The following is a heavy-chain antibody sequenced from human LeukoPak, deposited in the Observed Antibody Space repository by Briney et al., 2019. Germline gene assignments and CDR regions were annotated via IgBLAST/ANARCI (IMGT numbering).Heavy chain of an antibody. CDR3: ASGPPWEPPDN. CDR2: ISGSGGST. Sequence: GGSLRLPCVASGFTFSNYAMNWVRQAPGKGLEWVSAISGSGGSTYYADSVKGRFTISRDNSKSTLYLHMNSPGVDDTAVYYCASGPPWEPPDNWGQGTLVTVSS. V-gene: IGHV3-23*01. CDR1: GFTFSNYA. J-gene: IGHJ4*02. D-gene: IGHD1-26*01.